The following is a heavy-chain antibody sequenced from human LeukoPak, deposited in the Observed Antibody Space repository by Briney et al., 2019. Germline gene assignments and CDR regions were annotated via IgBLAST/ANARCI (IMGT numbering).Heavy chain of an antibody. CDR3: ARGTMTTVTTGYFDY. CDR1: GFTFSSYG. V-gene: IGHV3-33*01. CDR2: IWYDGSNK. J-gene: IGHJ4*02. Sequence: GGSLRLSCAASGFTFSSYGMHWVRQAPGKGLEWVAVIWYDGSNKYYADSVKGRFTISRDNSKNTLYMQMNSLRAEDTAVYYCARGTMTTVTTGYFDYWGQGTLVTVSS. D-gene: IGHD4-11*01.